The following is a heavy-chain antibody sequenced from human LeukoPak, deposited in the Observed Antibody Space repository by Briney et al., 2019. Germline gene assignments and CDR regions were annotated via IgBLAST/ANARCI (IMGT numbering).Heavy chain of an antibody. Sequence: GGSLRLSCAASGFTFSNYGMSWVRQAPGKGPEWVSIISGSGGSTYYADSVKGRFTISRDNSKNTLYLQMNSLRAEDTAVYYCAKDSGSYHFSQPNWFDPWGQGTLVTVSS. D-gene: IGHD1-26*01. J-gene: IGHJ5*02. CDR2: ISGSGGST. V-gene: IGHV3-23*01. CDR3: AKDSGSYHFSQPNWFDP. CDR1: GFTFSNYG.